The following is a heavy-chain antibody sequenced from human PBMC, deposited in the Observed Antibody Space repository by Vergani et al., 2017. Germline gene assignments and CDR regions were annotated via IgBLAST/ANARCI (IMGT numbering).Heavy chain of an antibody. CDR2: IIPILDIP. V-gene: IGHV1-69*02. J-gene: IGHJ5*02. CDR3: SRGHSAYDYAPTT. CDR1: GGTFSSYT. D-gene: IGHD5-12*01. Sequence: QVQLVQSGAEVKKPGSSVRVSCKASGGTFSSYTINWVRQAAGQGLEWMGRIIPILDIPNYAQKFQGRVTITADKSTSTVYMELSSLRSEDTAVYYCSRGHSAYDYAPTTWGQGTLVTVSS.